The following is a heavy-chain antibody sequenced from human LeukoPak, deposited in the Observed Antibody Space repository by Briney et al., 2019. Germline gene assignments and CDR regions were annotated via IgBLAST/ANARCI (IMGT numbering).Heavy chain of an antibody. CDR1: GFTFSSYS. Sequence: GGSLRPSCAASGFTFSSYSMNWVRQAPGKGLEWVSYISSSSSTIYYADSVKGRFTISRDNSKNTLYLQMNSLRAEDTAVYYCARGLGIAAAFYWGQGTLVTVSS. CDR3: ARGLGIAAAFY. V-gene: IGHV3-48*01. D-gene: IGHD6-13*01. J-gene: IGHJ4*02. CDR2: ISSSSSTI.